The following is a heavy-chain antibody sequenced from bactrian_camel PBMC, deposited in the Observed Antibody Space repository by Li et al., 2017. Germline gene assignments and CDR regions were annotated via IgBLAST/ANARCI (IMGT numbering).Heavy chain of an antibody. CDR1: GVRYNTIC. D-gene: IGHD3*01. J-gene: IGHJ4*01. CDR2: PETDGSTT. Sequence: HVQLVESGGGSVQAGGSLRLSCSGVRYNTICMSWFRQAPGKERVGVAVPETDGSTTYADSVKGRFTISKDAADYTLYLQISSLKPEDTGMYYCAAQAGSGYCSVLGGATPDPDEFHFWGQGTQVTVS. CDR3: AAQAGSGYCSVLGGATPDPDEFHF. V-gene: IGHV3S1*01.